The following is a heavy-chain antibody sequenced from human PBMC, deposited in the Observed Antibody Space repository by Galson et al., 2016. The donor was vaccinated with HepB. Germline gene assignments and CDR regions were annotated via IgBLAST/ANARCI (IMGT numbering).Heavy chain of an antibody. CDR2: IDPSDSYT. Sequence: QSGAEVKKPGESLRISCKGSAYSFTSYWISWVRQTPGKGLEWMGTIDPSDSYTNYSPSFQGHVTISVDKSFSTAHLQWSSLKASDTAMYYCARLYSNYDYYYYGLDVWGQGTTVTVSS. CDR3: ARLYSNYDYYYYGLDV. D-gene: IGHD4-11*01. V-gene: IGHV5-10-1*01. CDR1: AYSFTSYW. J-gene: IGHJ6*02.